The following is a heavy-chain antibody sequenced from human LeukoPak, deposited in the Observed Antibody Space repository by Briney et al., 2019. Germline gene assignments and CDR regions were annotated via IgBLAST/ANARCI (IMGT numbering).Heavy chain of an antibody. J-gene: IGHJ4*02. V-gene: IGHV4-30-4*01. CDR3: ARGPRGYYDSSGYRYYFDY. D-gene: IGHD3-22*01. CDR1: GGSISSGDYY. Sequence: PSQTLSLTCTVSGGSISSGDYYWSWIRQPPGKGLEWIGYIYYSGSTYYNPSLKSRVTISVDTSKNQFSLKLSSVTAADTAVYYCARGPRGYYDSSGYRYYFDYWGQGTLVTVSS. CDR2: IYYSGST.